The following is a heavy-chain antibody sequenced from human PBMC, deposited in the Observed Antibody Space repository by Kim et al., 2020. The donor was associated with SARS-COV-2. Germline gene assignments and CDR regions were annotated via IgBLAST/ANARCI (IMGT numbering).Heavy chain of an antibody. CDR3: ARPSSSHFDF. D-gene: IGHD3-10*01. V-gene: IGHV3-33*01. J-gene: IGHJ4*02. CDR2: ISNDGTFT. CDR1: GFIFRNFG. Sequence: LSLTCAASGFIFRNFGIHWVRQAPGKGLEWVAFISNDGTFTTYADSVKGRFTISRDYGENTVYLQMDSLFAGDTALYYCARPSSSHFDFWGQGTLVT.